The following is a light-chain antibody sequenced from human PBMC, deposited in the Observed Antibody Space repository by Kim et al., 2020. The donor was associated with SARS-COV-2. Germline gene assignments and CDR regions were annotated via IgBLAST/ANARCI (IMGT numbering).Light chain of an antibody. CDR3: QQYANSPT. Sequence: SLSPGERATLSCRASQSVRSDYLAWYQQKPGHTPRLLIYAASSRATGIPDRFSGSGSGTDFTLTISRLEPEDLAVYYCQQYANSPTFGGGTKLEI. V-gene: IGKV3-20*01. J-gene: IGKJ4*01. CDR2: AAS. CDR1: QSVRSDY.